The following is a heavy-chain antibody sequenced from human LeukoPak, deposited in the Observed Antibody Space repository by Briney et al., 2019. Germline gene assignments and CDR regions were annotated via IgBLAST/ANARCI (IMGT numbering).Heavy chain of an antibody. V-gene: IGHV4-4*07. D-gene: IGHD6-13*01. CDR3: ARSQQLATVDY. CDR1: GGSISSCY. CDR2: IYTSGST. J-gene: IGHJ4*02. Sequence: SETLSLTCPVSGGSISSCYWSWIRQPAGKGLEWIGRIYTSGSTNYNPSLKSRVTMSVDTSKNQFSLKLSSVTAADTAVYYCARSQQLATVDYWGQGTLVTVSS.